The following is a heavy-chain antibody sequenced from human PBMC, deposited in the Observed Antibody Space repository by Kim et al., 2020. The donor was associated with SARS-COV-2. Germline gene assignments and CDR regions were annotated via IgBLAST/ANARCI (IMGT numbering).Heavy chain of an antibody. CDR3: ARSRRAITPDAFDI. V-gene: IGHV4-59*01. D-gene: IGHD1-26*01. J-gene: IGHJ3*02. Sequence: NPSLKSRVTTSVDTSKNQFSLKLSSVTAADTAVYYCARSRRAITPDAFDIWGQGTMVTVSS.